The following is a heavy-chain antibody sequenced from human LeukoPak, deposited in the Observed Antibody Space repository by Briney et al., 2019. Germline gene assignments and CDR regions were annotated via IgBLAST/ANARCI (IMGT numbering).Heavy chain of an antibody. CDR3: AREGGIQLWLRTTNWFDP. CDR1: GDSVSSNSAA. CDR2: TYYRSKWYN. J-gene: IGHJ5*02. D-gene: IGHD5-18*01. V-gene: IGHV6-1*01. Sequence: SQTLSLTCAISGDSVSSNSAAWNWIRQSPSRGLEWLGRTYYRSKWYNDYAVSVKSRITINPDTSKNQFSLQLNSVTPEDTAVYYCAREGGIQLWLRTTNWFDPWGQGTLVTVSS.